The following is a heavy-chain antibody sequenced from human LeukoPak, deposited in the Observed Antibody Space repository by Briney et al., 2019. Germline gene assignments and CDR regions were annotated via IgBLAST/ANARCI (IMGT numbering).Heavy chain of an antibody. J-gene: IGHJ4*02. CDR2: IWYDGSNK. Sequence: GGSLRLSCVASGFTFSDYAMNWVRQAPGKGLEWVAVIWYDGSNKYYADSVKGRFTISRDNSKNTLYLQMNSLRAEDTAVYYCARGLGIAVGFDYWGQGTLVTVSS. D-gene: IGHD6-19*01. CDR3: ARGLGIAVGFDY. CDR1: GFTFSDYA. V-gene: IGHV3-33*08.